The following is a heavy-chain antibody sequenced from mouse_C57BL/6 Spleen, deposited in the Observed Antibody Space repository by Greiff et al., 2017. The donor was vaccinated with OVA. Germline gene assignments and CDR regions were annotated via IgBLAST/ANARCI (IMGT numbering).Heavy chain of an antibody. J-gene: IGHJ3*01. V-gene: IGHV1-64*01. CDR3: AREGLYSILFAY. Sequence: QVQLKQPGAELVKPGASVKLSCKASGYTFTSYWMHWVKQRPGQGLEWIGMIHPNSGSTNYNEKFKSKATLTVDKSSSTAYMQLSSLTSEDSAVYYCAREGLYSILFAYWGQGTLVTVSA. CDR2: IHPNSGST. D-gene: IGHD2-5*01. CDR1: GYTFTSYW.